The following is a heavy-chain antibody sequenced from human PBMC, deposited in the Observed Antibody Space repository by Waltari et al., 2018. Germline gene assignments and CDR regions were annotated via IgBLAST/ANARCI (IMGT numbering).Heavy chain of an antibody. Sequence: QLQLQESGPGLVKPSETLSLTCTVSGGSISSSSYYWGWIRQPPGKGLEWIGSIYYRGSTYYNPSLKSGVTISVDTSKNQFSLKLSSVTAADTAVYYCARGVATMGRDAFDIWGQGTMVTVSS. J-gene: IGHJ3*02. D-gene: IGHD5-12*01. CDR3: ARGVATMGRDAFDI. V-gene: IGHV4-39*07. CDR2: IYYRGST. CDR1: GGSISSSSYY.